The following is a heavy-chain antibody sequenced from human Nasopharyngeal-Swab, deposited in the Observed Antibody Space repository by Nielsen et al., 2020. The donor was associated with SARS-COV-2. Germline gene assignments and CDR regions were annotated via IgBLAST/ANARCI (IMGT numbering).Heavy chain of an antibody. V-gene: IGHV3-7*01. CDR2: IQTDGTEQ. J-gene: IGHJ4*02. CDR3: VRENHGVFDN. CDR1: GFTFSPFW. Sequence: GGSLRLSCAASGFTFSPFWMTWVRQAPGKGLEWVATIQTDGTEQYSVDSVKGRFTISRDNGKNSLYLQMNSLRVEDTAVYYCVRENHGVFDNWGQGTLATVSS.